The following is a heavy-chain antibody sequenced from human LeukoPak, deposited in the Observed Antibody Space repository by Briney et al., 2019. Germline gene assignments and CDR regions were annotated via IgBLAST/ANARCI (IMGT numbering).Heavy chain of an antibody. CDR1: GGSVSSGSYY. CDR3: ARDGSSSSFDY. V-gene: IGHV4-61*01. Sequence: SETLSLTCTVSGGSVSSGSYYWSWIWQPPGKGLEWIGYIYYSGSTNYNPSLKSRVTISVDTSKNQFSLKLSSVTAADTAVYYCARDGSSSSFDYWGQGTLVTVSS. J-gene: IGHJ4*02. D-gene: IGHD6-6*01. CDR2: IYYSGST.